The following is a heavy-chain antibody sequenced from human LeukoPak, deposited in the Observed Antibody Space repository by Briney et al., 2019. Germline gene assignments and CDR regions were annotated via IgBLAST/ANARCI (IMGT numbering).Heavy chain of an antibody. V-gene: IGHV3-23*01. CDR1: GFTFSSYA. D-gene: IGHD3-22*01. CDR3: AAKKYYYDSSHFDY. Sequence: GGSLRLSCAASGFTFSSYAMRWVRQAPGKGLEWVSAISGSGGSTYYADSVKGRFIISRDNSKSTLYLQMNSLRAEDTAVYYCAAKKYYYDSSHFDYWGQGTLVTVSS. J-gene: IGHJ4*02. CDR2: ISGSGGST.